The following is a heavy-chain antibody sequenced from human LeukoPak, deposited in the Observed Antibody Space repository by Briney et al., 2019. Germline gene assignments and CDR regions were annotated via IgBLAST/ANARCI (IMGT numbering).Heavy chain of an antibody. CDR3: ARYRGKTVAATPFDY. CDR2: ISGSGIAT. J-gene: IGHJ4*02. CDR1: GLTFSNYA. Sequence: GGSLRLSCEVSGLTFSNYAISWVRQAPGKRLEWVSAISGSGIATYYADSVKGRVTISRDNSKNTLYLQVNSLRVEDTAIYYCARYRGKTVAATPFDYWGQGTLVTVSS. V-gene: IGHV3-23*01. D-gene: IGHD1-26*01.